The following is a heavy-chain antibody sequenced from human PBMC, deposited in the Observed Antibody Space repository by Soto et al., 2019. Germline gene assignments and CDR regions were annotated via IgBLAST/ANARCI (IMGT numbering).Heavy chain of an antibody. J-gene: IGHJ6*02. CDR2: TFYRSKWHY. CDR1: GDSVSSNSAA. Sequence: SQTLSLTCAISGDSVSSNSAAWSWIRQSPSRGLEWLGRTFYRSKWHYDYAVSVKSRITISPDTSKNQFSLLLSSVTTEDTAVYYCARDHRDTMVRGVMIYYYVMDVWGQGTTVTVSS. V-gene: IGHV6-1*01. D-gene: IGHD3-10*01. CDR3: ARDHRDTMVRGVMIYYYVMDV.